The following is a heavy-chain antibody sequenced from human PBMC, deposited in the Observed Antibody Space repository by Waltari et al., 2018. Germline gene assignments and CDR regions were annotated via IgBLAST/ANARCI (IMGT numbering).Heavy chain of an antibody. D-gene: IGHD3-3*01. Sequence: EVQLVESGGGLVQPGGSLRLSCAASGFTFRSYWMSWVRQAPGKGLEWVANIKQDGSEKYYVDSVKGRFTISRDNAKNSLYLQMNSLRAEDTAVYYCARDYVADFWSGLEWYFDLWGRGTLVTVSS. V-gene: IGHV3-7*01. CDR1: GFTFRSYW. CDR3: ARDYVADFWSGLEWYFDL. J-gene: IGHJ2*01. CDR2: IKQDGSEK.